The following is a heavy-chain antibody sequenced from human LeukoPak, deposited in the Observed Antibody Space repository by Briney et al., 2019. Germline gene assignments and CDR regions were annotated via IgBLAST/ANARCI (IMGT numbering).Heavy chain of an antibody. D-gene: IGHD3-10*01. CDR2: INPSGGST. CDR3: ARDSPDGSGTYYNDSPNY. J-gene: IGHJ4*02. CDR1: GYTFTSYY. V-gene: IGHV1-46*01. Sequence: ASVKVSCKASGYTFTSYYMHWVRQAPGQGLEWMGIINPSGGSTSYAQKFQGRVTMTTDTSTSTAYMDLRSLRSDDTAIYYCARDSPDGSGTYYNDSPNYWGQGTLVTVSS.